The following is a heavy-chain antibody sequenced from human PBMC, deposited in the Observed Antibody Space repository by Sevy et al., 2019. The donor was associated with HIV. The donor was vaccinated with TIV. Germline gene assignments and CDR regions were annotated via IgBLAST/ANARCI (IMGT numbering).Heavy chain of an antibody. CDR1: GFTFSSYS. V-gene: IGHV3-21*01. Sequence: GGSLRLSCAASGFTFSSYSTNWVRQAPGKGLEWVSSISSSSYIYYADSVKGRFTISRDNAKNSLYLQMNSLRAEDTAVYYCARGGAAAGTYDPWGQGTLVTVSS. CDR3: ARGGAAAGTYDP. D-gene: IGHD6-13*01. J-gene: IGHJ5*02. CDR2: ISSSSYI.